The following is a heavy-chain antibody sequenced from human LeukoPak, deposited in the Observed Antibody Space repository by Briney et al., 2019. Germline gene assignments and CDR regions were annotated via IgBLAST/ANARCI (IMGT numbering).Heavy chain of an antibody. CDR2: IAPSDSYT. D-gene: IGHD3-22*01. V-gene: IGHV5-10-1*01. CDR3: VRQPPGVYDTTQNWFDP. J-gene: IGHJ5*02. Sequence: GESLRISCKGSGYTFTRYWIGWVRQPPGKGLEWMGRIAPSDSYTNYNPSFEGHVTMSVEKSITTVYLQWSSLKASDTAMYYCVRQPPGVYDTTQNWFDPWGQGTLVTVSS. CDR1: GYTFTRYW.